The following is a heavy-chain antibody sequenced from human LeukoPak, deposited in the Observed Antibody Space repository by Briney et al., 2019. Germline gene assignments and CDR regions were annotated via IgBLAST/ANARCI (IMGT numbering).Heavy chain of an antibody. CDR3: ARAIEVEMATISAFDI. CDR2: IIPIFGTA. V-gene: IGHV1-69*05. J-gene: IGHJ3*02. Sequence: GASVKVSCKASGGTFSSYAISWLRQAPGQGLEWMGGIIPIFGTANYAQKFQGRVTITTDESTSTAYMELSSLRSEDTAVYYCARAIEVEMATISAFDIWGQGTMVTVSS. CDR1: GGTFSSYA. D-gene: IGHD5-24*01.